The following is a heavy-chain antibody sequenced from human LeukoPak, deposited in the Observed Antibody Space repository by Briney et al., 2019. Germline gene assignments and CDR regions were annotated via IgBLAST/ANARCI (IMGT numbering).Heavy chain of an antibody. Sequence: SSETLSLTCTVSGGSISSYYWSWIRQPPGRGLEWIGYIYYSGSTNYNPSLKSRVTISVDTSKNQFSLKLSSVTAADTAVYYCARDRSGPLDYWGQRTLVTVSS. J-gene: IGHJ4*02. CDR2: IYYSGST. D-gene: IGHD6-19*01. CDR3: ARDRSGPLDY. V-gene: IGHV4-59*01. CDR1: GGSISSYY.